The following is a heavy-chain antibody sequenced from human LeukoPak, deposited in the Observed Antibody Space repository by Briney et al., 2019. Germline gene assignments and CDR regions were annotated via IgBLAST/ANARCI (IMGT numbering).Heavy chain of an antibody. Sequence: GASVKVSCKASGYTFTSYYMHWVRQAPGQGREWMGIINPSGGSTSYAQKFQGRVTMTRDTSTSTVYMELSSLRSEDTAVYYCAGGPITMIISGGYAFDIWGQGTMVTVSS. V-gene: IGHV1-46*01. CDR1: GYTFTSYY. CDR3: AGGPITMIISGGYAFDI. J-gene: IGHJ3*02. D-gene: IGHD3-22*01. CDR2: INPSGGST.